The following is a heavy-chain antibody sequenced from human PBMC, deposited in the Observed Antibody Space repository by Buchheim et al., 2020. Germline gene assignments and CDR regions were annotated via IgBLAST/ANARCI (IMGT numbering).Heavy chain of an antibody. Sequence: QVQLVESGGGVVQPGRSLRLSCAASGFTFSSYGMHWVRQAPGKGLEWVAVISYDGSNKYYADSVKGRFTISRDNSKNTLYLQMNSLRAEDTAVYYCAKDWNYYDSSGYPTYFDYWGQGTL. CDR3: AKDWNYYDSSGYPTYFDY. CDR1: GFTFSSYG. V-gene: IGHV3-30*18. J-gene: IGHJ4*02. CDR2: ISYDGSNK. D-gene: IGHD3-22*01.